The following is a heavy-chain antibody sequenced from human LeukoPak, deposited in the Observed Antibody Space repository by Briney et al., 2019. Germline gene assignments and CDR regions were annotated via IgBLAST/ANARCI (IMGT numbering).Heavy chain of an antibody. CDR3: AITAEPKGSSWYYFDY. Sequence: PSETLSLTCTISGGSISSGSYYWSWIRQPAGKGLEWIGRIYTSGSTNYNPSLKSRVTISVDTSKNQFSLKLSSVTAADTAVYYCAITAEPKGSSWYYFDYWGQGTLVTVSS. CDR1: GGSISSGSYY. V-gene: IGHV4-61*02. D-gene: IGHD6-13*01. CDR2: IYTSGST. J-gene: IGHJ4*02.